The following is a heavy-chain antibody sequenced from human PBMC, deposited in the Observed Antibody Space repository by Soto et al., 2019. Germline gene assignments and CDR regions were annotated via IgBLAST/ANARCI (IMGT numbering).Heavy chain of an antibody. Sequence: SETLSLTCTVSGGSISSYYWSWIRQPPGKGLEWIGYIYYSGSTNYNPSLKSRVTISVDTSKNQFSLKLSSVTAADTAVYYCTRDPLYCDATAACSASYNWFDPWGQGTLVTVSS. CDR1: GGSISSYY. V-gene: IGHV4-59*01. J-gene: IGHJ5*02. D-gene: IGHD2-21*01. CDR3: TRDPLYCDATAACSASYNWFDP. CDR2: IYYSGST.